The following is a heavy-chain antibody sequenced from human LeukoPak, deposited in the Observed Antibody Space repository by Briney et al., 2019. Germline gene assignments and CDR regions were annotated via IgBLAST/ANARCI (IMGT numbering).Heavy chain of an antibody. D-gene: IGHD1-26*01. CDR1: GFTFSSYS. CDR2: ISSSSSYI. J-gene: IGHJ3*02. Sequence: PGGSLRLSCAASGFTFSSYSMNWVHQAPGKGLEWVSSISSSSSYIYYADSVKGRFTISRDNAKNSLYLQMNSLRAEDTAVYYCASPWEHGPFDIWGQGTMVTVSS. V-gene: IGHV3-21*01. CDR3: ASPWEHGPFDI.